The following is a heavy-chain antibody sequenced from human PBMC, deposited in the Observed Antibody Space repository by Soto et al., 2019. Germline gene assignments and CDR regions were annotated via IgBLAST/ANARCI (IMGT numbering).Heavy chain of an antibody. CDR2: INPSGGST. Sequence: ASVKVSCKASGYTFTSHYMHWVRQAPGQGLEWMGIINPSGGSTSYAQKFQGRVTMTRDTSTSTVYMELSSLRSEDTAVYYCARDLPPCSGGSCYSSYYYGMDVWGQGTTVTVSS. V-gene: IGHV1-46*01. CDR3: ARDLPPCSGGSCYSSYYYGMDV. D-gene: IGHD2-15*01. J-gene: IGHJ6*02. CDR1: GYTFTSHY.